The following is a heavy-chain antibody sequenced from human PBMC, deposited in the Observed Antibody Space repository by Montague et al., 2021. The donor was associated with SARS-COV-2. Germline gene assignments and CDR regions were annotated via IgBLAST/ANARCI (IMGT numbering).Heavy chain of an antibody. CDR2: IYYSGST. CDR3: ARAGTITMIVVVIDAFDI. V-gene: IGHV4-31*03. Sequence: TLSLTCTVSGGSISSGGYYWSWIRQHPGKGLEWIGYIYYSGSTYYNPSLKSRVTISVDTSKSQFSLKLSSVTAAGTAVYYCARAGTITMIVVVIDAFDIWGQGTMVTVSS. D-gene: IGHD3-22*01. CDR1: GGSISSGGYY. J-gene: IGHJ3*02.